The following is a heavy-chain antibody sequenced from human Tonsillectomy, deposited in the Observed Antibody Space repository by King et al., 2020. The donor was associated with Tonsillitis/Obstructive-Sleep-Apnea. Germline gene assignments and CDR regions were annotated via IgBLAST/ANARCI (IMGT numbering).Heavy chain of an antibody. J-gene: IGHJ6*02. CDR3: ARGGGSSESYYYYYYGMDV. V-gene: IGHV3-11*06. CDR1: GFTFSDYY. CDR2: ISSSTSYT. D-gene: IGHD6-6*01. Sequence: QLVQSGGGLVKPGGSLRLSCAASGFTFSDYYMSWIRQAPGKGLEWVSYISSSTSYTNYATAVKGRFTISSDNAKNSLYPQMNSLRADDTAVYYCARGGGSSESYYYYYYGMDVWGQGTTVTVSS.